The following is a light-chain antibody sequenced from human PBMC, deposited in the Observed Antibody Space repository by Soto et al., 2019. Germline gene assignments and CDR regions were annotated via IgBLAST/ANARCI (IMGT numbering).Light chain of an antibody. J-gene: IGKJ4*01. V-gene: IGKV1-8*01. Sequence: AIQMTQSQPSFSASIFATFTITCLVSQSITNYLTWFQQKPGKAPKLLIYAASTLQSGVPSRFSGSGSGTDFTLTISCLQSEDFATYYCQQYYSYLPLTFGGGTKVDI. CDR3: QQYYSYLPLT. CDR2: AAS. CDR1: QSITNY.